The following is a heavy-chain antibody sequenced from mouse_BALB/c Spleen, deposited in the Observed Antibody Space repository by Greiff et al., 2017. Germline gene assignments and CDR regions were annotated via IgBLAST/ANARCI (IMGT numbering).Heavy chain of an antibody. V-gene: IGHV3-6*02. Sequence: EVKLQESGPGLVKPSQSLSLTCSVTGYSITSGYYWNWIRQFPGNKLEWMGYISYDGSNNYNPSLKNRISITRDTSKNQFFLKLNSVTTEDTATYYCARDGDDYDYFDYWGQGTTLTVSS. CDR2: ISYDGSN. J-gene: IGHJ2*01. CDR3: ARDGDDYDYFDY. D-gene: IGHD2-4*01. CDR1: GYSITSGYY.